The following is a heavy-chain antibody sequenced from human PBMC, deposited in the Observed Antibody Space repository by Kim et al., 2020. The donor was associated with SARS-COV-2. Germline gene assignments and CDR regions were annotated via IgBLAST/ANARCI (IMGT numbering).Heavy chain of an antibody. CDR3: ARERMAAFGGVILSYGMAV. D-gene: IGHD3-16*01. J-gene: IGHJ6*02. V-gene: IGHV3-53*01. CDR1: GFTVSSDY. CDR2: IYSDGTT. Sequence: GGSLRLSCAASGFTVSSDYMSWVRQAPGKGLEWVSIIYSDGTTYNADSVRGRFTVSRDNSKNTVYLQMNSLRGEDTAMYYCARERMAAFGGVILSYGMAVWGQGSTVTVSS.